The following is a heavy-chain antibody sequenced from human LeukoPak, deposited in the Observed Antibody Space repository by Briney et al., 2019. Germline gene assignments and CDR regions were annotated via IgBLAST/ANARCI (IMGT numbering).Heavy chain of an antibody. J-gene: IGHJ3*02. V-gene: IGHV3-15*01. D-gene: IGHD6-19*01. CDR2: IKSKTDGRST. CDR1: GFISTNAW. Sequence: GGSLRLSCAASGFISTNAWMSWVRQAPGKGLEWVGRIKSKTDGRSTDFAAPVKRRFTISTDKSKNTRYLQMNSLKIEDTAVYYCTTEYRDSSGWYGAFDIWGQGTMVTVSS. CDR3: TTEYRDSSGWYGAFDI.